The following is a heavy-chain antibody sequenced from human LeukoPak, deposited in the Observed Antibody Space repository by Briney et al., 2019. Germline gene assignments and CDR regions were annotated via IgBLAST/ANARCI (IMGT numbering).Heavy chain of an antibody. D-gene: IGHD2-2*01. CDR3: ARVSITSRIVVVPGDWYFDL. J-gene: IGHJ2*01. CDR2: IYNSGST. CDR1: GASVSSADFY. Sequence: SETLSLTCRVSGASVSSADFYWSWVRLSPGRGLQWIGYIYNSGSTYYNPSLDSRVSISLDMFANQFSLRLNSLTAADTATYYCARVSITSRIVVVPGDWYFDLWGRGTLVTVSS. V-gene: IGHV4-30-4*01.